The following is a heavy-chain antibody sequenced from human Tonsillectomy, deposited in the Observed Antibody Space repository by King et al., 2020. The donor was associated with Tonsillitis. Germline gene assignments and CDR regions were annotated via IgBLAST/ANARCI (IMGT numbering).Heavy chain of an antibody. D-gene: IGHD3-22*01. J-gene: IGHJ4*02. CDR2: IYYSGST. Sequence: QLQESGPGLVKPSETLSLTCTVSGDSISTYYWSWIRQPPGKGLEWVGYIYYSGSTNHNPHLKIRVTMSVDTSKNQFSLNLTSVTAADTAIYYCARRTYCDNTDDYWGQGTLVTVSS. CDR3: ARRTYCDNTDDY. V-gene: IGHV4-59*08. CDR1: GDSISTYY.